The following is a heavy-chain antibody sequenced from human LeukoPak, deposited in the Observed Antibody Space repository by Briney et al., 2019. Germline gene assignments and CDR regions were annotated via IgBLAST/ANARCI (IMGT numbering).Heavy chain of an antibody. D-gene: IGHD1/OR15-1a*01. J-gene: IGHJ6*02. V-gene: IGHV1-18*01. CDR1: GYTFTSYG. CDR3: ARHMGSETRENKYGMDV. Sequence: ASVKVSCKASGYTFTSYGISWVRQAPGQGLEWMGWISAYNGNTNYAQELQGRVTMTTDTSTSTAYMELRSLRSDDTAVYYCARHMGSETRENKYGMDVWGQGTTVTVSS. CDR2: ISAYNGNT.